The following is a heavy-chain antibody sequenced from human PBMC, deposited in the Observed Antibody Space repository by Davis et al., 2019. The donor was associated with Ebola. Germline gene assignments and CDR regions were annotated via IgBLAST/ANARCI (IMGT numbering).Heavy chain of an antibody. Sequence: GESLKISCAASGFTFTTYAMSWVRQAPGKGLEWVSTVPHSGFETYYSDSVKGRFAISRDNSKSTMYLQMNSLRAEDTAMYYCVATSSSLAGFWGQGTLVTVSS. V-gene: IGHV3-23*01. D-gene: IGHD6-6*01. CDR1: GFTFTTYA. CDR3: VATSSSLAGF. CDR2: VPHSGFET. J-gene: IGHJ4*02.